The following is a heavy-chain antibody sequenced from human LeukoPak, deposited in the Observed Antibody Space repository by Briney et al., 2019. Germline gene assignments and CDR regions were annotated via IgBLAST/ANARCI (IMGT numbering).Heavy chain of an antibody. D-gene: IGHD3-9*01. CDR2: INPNSGGT. CDR3: AAEGYDILTGYSGAFDI. V-gene: IGHV1-2*02. CDR1: GYTFTGYY. Sequence: GASVKVSCKASGYTFTGYYMHWVRQAPGQGLEWMGWINPNSGGTNYAQKFQGRVTMTRDTPISTAYMELSSLRSEDTAVYYCAAEGYDILTGYSGAFDIWGQGTMVTVSS. J-gene: IGHJ3*02.